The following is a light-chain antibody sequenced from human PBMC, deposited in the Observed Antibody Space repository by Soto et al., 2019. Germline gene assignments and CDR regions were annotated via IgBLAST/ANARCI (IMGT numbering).Light chain of an antibody. V-gene: IGKV3D-15*01. J-gene: IGKJ2*02. CDR1: RSVNNN. CDR3: QLYNNWPPCT. CDR2: GAS. Sequence: EIVLTQSPGTLSLSPGERATLSCRASRSVNNNYLAWYQQKPGQAPRLLIFGASSRATGIPDRFIGSGSGTEFILTITSLQSEDFAVYYCQLYNNWPPCTFGQGTKLEVK.